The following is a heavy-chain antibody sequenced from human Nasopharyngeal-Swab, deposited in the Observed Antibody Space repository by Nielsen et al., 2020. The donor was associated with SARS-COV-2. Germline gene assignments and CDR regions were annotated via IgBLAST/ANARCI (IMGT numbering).Heavy chain of an antibody. J-gene: IGHJ4*02. CDR2: VYFSGST. D-gene: IGHD6-13*01. CDR1: GGSISGYY. V-gene: IGHV4-59*13. Sequence: SETLSLTCSVSGGSISGYYWSWIRQPPGKGLEWIGYVYFSGSTNYNPSLKSRVTISVDTSKNQFSLKLSSVTAADTAVYYCARFGGSSWYGYYFDYWGQGTLVTVSS. CDR3: ARFGGSSWYGYYFDY.